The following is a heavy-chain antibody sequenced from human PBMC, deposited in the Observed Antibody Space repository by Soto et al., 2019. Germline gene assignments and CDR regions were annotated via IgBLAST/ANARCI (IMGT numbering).Heavy chain of an antibody. CDR1: GFTFSSYA. J-gene: IGHJ6*02. D-gene: IGHD3-16*01. Sequence: EVELLESGGGLVQPGGSLRLSCAASGFTFSSYAMSWVRQAPGKGLEWVSAIIGSGGRTYYADSVKGRFTISRDNSKKTLYLQMNSLRVEDTAVYYCAKDRIMGSTTFWGMDVWGQGTTVRVSS. CDR3: AKDRIMGSTTFWGMDV. V-gene: IGHV3-23*01. CDR2: IIGSGGRT.